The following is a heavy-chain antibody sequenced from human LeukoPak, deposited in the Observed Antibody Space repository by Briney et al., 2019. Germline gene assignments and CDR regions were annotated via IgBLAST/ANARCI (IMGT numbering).Heavy chain of an antibody. V-gene: IGHV1-2*06. CDR2: INPNSGGT. CDR3: ARDFERPDY. CDR1: GYTFTDYY. Sequence: GASVKVSCKASGYTFTDYYIHWVRQAPGQGLEWMGRINPNSGGTNSAQKFQGRVTMTRDASISTVYMELSRLRSDDTAVYYCARDFERPDYWGQGTLVTVSS. J-gene: IGHJ4*02.